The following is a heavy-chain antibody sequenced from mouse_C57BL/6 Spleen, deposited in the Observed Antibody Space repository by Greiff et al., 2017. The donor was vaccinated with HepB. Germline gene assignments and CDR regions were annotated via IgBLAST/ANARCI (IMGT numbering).Heavy chain of an antibody. CDR3: ARDEEGVYYDGSYGYFDY. CDR2: FYPGSGSI. Sequence: QVQLQQSGAELVKPGASVKLSCKASGYTFTEYTIHWVKQRSGQGLEWIGWFYPGSGSIKYNEKFKDKATLTADKSSSTVYMELSRLTSEDSAVYFCARDEEGVYYDGSYGYFDYWGQGTTLTVSS. J-gene: IGHJ2*01. D-gene: IGHD1-1*01. CDR1: GYTFTEYT. V-gene: IGHV1-62-2*01.